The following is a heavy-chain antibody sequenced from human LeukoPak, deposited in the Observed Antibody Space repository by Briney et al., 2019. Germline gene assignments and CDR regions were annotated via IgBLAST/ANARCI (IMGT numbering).Heavy chain of an antibody. CDR2: ISAYNGNT. CDR3: ARGDDSSGYDPAGAFDI. Sequence: GASVKVSCKASGYTFTSYGISWVRQAPGQGLEWMGWISAYNGNTNYAQKLQGRVTMTTDTSTSTAYMELRSLRSDDTAVYYCARGDDSSGYDPAGAFDIWGQGTMVTVSS. J-gene: IGHJ3*02. D-gene: IGHD3-22*01. CDR1: GYTFTSYG. V-gene: IGHV1-18*01.